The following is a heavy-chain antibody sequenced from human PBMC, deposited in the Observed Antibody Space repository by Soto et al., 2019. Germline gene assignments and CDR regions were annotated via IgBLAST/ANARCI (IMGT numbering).Heavy chain of an antibody. V-gene: IGHV4-59*01. Sequence: PSETLSLTCTVSGGSISSYYWSWIRQPPGKGLEWIGYIYYSGSTNYNPSLKSRVTISVDTSKNQFSLKLSSVTAADTAVYYCARDRRYCSGGSCYKGAGNWFDPWGQGTLVTVSS. J-gene: IGHJ5*02. CDR2: IYYSGST. CDR3: ARDRRYCSGGSCYKGAGNWFDP. CDR1: GGSISSYY. D-gene: IGHD2-15*01.